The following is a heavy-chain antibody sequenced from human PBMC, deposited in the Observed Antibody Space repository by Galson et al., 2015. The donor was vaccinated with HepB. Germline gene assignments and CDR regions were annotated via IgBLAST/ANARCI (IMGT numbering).Heavy chain of an antibody. CDR3: AKGSSGGRPYYFDY. J-gene: IGHJ4*02. Sequence: SLRLCCAASGFTLSNYAMSWVRQAPGKGVEWVSAVDCSGAYTYYADSVKGRFTISRDNSKNTLYLQVNSLRAEDTAVYYCAKGSSGGRPYYFDYWGQGTLVTVSS. D-gene: IGHD2-21*01. CDR2: VDCSGAYT. V-gene: IGHV3-23*01. CDR1: GFTLSNYA.